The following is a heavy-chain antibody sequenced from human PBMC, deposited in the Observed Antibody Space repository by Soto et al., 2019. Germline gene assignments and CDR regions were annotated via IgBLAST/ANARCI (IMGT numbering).Heavy chain of an antibody. CDR1: GGSFSGYY. CDR2: INHSGST. CDR3: ARGRRGQQTRRFDY. Sequence: SETLSLTCAVYGGSFSGYYWSWIRQPPGKGLEWIGEINHSGSTNYNPSLKSRVTISVDTSKNQFSLKLSSVTAADTAVYYCARGRRGQQTRRFDYWGQGTLVTVSS. V-gene: IGHV4-34*01. D-gene: IGHD6-13*01. J-gene: IGHJ4*02.